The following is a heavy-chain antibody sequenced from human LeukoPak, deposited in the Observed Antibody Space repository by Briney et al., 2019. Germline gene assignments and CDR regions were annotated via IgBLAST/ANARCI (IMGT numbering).Heavy chain of an antibody. CDR2: ISGSGDTT. J-gene: IGHJ4*02. CDR3: AKDTRKDILTGYYIGIDY. V-gene: IGHV3-23*01. Sequence: GGSLRLSCAASGFTFSSYAMSWVHQAPGKGLEWVSAISGSGDTTYYTDSVKGRFTISRDNSKNTLYLQMNSLRAEDTAVYYCAKDTRKDILTGYYIGIDYWGQGTLVTVSS. CDR1: GFTFSSYA. D-gene: IGHD3-9*01.